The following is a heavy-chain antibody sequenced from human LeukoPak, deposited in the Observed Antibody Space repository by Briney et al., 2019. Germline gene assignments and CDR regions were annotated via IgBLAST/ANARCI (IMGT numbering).Heavy chain of an antibody. CDR3: AKDYSSGWYGDFDY. Sequence: GGSLRLSCAASGFTFSSYAMSWVRQAPGKGLEWVSAISGSGGSTYYADSVKGRFTISRDNSENTLYLQMNSLRAEDTAVYYCAKDYSSGWYGDFDYWGQGTLVTVSS. J-gene: IGHJ4*02. D-gene: IGHD6-19*01. CDR2: ISGSGGST. CDR1: GFTFSSYA. V-gene: IGHV3-23*01.